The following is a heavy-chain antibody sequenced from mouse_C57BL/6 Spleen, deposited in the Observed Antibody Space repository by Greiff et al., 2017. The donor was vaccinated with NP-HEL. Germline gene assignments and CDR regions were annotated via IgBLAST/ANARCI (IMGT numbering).Heavy chain of an antibody. CDR3: ARDEGMITTRGYYFDY. J-gene: IGHJ2*01. CDR2: ISDGGSYT. V-gene: IGHV5-4*01. Sequence: DVMLVESGGGLVKPGGSLKLSCAASGFTFSSYAMSWVRQTPEKRLEWVATISDGGSYTYYPDNVKGRFTISRDNAKNNLYLQMSHLKSEDTAMYYCARDEGMITTRGYYFDYWGQGTTLTVSS. D-gene: IGHD2-4*01. CDR1: GFTFSSYA.